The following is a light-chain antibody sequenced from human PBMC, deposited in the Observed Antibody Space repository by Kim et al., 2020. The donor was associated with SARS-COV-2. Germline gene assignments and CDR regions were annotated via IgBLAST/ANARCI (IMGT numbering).Light chain of an antibody. CDR1: QGFSNY. J-gene: IGKJ1*01. Sequence: ASVGDRVTITCRASQGFSNYVAWYQVKSGKVPLLLIYGASTLQSGVPSRFSGSGSGRDFTLSISSLQPEDVASYYCQSYNSVPRTFGQGTKVEIK. CDR3: QSYNSVPRT. V-gene: IGKV1-27*01. CDR2: GAS.